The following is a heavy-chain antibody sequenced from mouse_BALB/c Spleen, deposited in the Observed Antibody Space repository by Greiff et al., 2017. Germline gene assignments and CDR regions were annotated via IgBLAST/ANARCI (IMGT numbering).Heavy chain of an antibody. J-gene: IGHJ4*01. D-gene: IGHD2-1*01. CDR2: IDPSDSYT. V-gene: IGHV1S127*01. CDR1: GYTFTSYW. Sequence: QVQLQQPGAELVKPGASVKMSCKASGYTFTSYWMHWVKQRPGQGLEWIGVIDPSDSYTSYNQKFKGKATLTVDTSSSTAYMQLSSLTSEDSAVYYCTRSGYGSGDAMDYWGQGTSVTVSS. CDR3: TRSGYGSGDAMDY.